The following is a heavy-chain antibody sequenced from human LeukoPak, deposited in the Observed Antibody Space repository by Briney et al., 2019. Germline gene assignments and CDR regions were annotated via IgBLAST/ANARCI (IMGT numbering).Heavy chain of an antibody. CDR3: AGLHYYAMDL. J-gene: IGHJ6*02. Sequence: GGSLRLSCAASGFAFSDYYMTWIRQGPGKGPEWLSYISSSGSTMYYADSVKGRFTISRDNAKNSLYLQMNSLRAEDTAVYYCAGLHYYAMDLWGQGTTVTVSS. CDR1: GFAFSDYY. V-gene: IGHV3-11*01. CDR2: ISSSGSTM.